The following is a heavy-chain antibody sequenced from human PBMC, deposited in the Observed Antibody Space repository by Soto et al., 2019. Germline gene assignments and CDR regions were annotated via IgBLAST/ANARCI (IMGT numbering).Heavy chain of an antibody. D-gene: IGHD3-22*01. CDR2: INHSGST. J-gene: IGHJ4*02. V-gene: IGHV4-34*01. CDR3: ARGHYYDSSGYYLYYFDY. Sequence: SETLSLTCAVYGGSFSGYNWSWIRQPPGKGLEWIGEINHSGSTNYNPSLKSRVTISVDTSKNQFSLKLSSVTAADTAVYYCARGHYYDSSGYYLYYFDYWGQGTLVTVSS. CDR1: GGSFSGYN.